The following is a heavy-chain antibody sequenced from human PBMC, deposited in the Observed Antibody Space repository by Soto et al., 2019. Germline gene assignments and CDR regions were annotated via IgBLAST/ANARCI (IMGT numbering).Heavy chain of an antibody. V-gene: IGHV3-23*01. CDR2: ISGSGGST. Sequence: GQARRLSGTGSGGTFRRYAMSVGRQLPEKRMEWVSAISGSGGSTYYADSVKGRFTISRDNSKNTLYLQMNSLRAEDTAVYYCEKDLAWHHHYAGWRCPPQEEGMASWGKRIT. CDR1: GGTFRRYA. J-gene: IGHJ6*04. CDR3: EKDLAWHHHYAGWRCPPQEEGMAS. D-gene: IGHD3-3*01.